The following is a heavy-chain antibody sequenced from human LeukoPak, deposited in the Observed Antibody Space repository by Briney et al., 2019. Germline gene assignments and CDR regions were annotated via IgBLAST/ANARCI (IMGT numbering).Heavy chain of an antibody. CDR1: GFTFDDYA. D-gene: IGHD3-22*01. Sequence: GGSLRLSCAASGFTFDDYAMHWVRQAPGKGLEWVSGISWNSGSMGYADSVKGRFTISRDNAKNSLYLQMNSLRAEDTALYCCAKDGGYYNFDYWGQGTLVTVSS. J-gene: IGHJ4*02. CDR3: AKDGGYYNFDY. V-gene: IGHV3-9*01. CDR2: ISWNSGSM.